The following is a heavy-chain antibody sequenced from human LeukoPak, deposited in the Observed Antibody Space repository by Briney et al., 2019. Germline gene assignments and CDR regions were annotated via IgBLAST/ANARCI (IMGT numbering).Heavy chain of an antibody. CDR3: ARDPGPTGTYDY. CDR2: IYHSGST. D-gene: IGHD1-1*01. J-gene: IGHJ4*02. CDR1: GGSFSGYY. V-gene: IGHV4-34*01. Sequence: SETLSLTCAVYGGSFSGYYWSWIRQPPGKGLEWIGYIYHSGSTYYNPSLKSRVTISVDRSKNQFSLKLSSVTAADTAVYYCARDPGPTGTYDYWGQGTLVTVSS.